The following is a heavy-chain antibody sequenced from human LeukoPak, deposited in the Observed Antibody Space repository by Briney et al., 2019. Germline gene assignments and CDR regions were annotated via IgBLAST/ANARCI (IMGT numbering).Heavy chain of an antibody. Sequence: GESLKISCECSGNSFSNYWIGWVRQMPGKGLEWMGIIYPGDYETRYSPSFQGLVTISVDKSISTAYLQWSSLKASDTAMYYCAIPPGYCGNDCSFDHWGQGTLVTVSS. CDR3: AIPPGYCGNDCSFDH. CDR2: IYPGDYET. D-gene: IGHD2-21*02. V-gene: IGHV5-51*01. J-gene: IGHJ4*02. CDR1: GNSFSNYW.